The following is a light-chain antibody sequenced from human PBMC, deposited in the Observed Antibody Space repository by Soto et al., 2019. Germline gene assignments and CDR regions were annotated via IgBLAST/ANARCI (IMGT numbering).Light chain of an antibody. Sequence: EIVLTQSPGTVSLSPGERATLSCRASQSVSNSDLAWYQKKPGQAPRVLIYGASSRATGIPDRFSGSGSGTDFTSAITRLEPEDFAVYYCQQYGDSPKYTFGQGTKVEIE. CDR3: QQYGDSPKYT. V-gene: IGKV3-20*01. CDR1: QSVSNSD. J-gene: IGKJ2*01. CDR2: GAS.